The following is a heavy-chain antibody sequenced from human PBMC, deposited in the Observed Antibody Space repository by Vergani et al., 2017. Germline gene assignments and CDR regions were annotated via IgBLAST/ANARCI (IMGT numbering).Heavy chain of an antibody. CDR3: ARGYSYGSRNWFDP. V-gene: IGHV1-69*02. D-gene: IGHD5-18*01. CDR2: IIPILGIA. CDR1: GGTFSSYT. Sequence: QVQLVQSGAEVKKPGSSVKVSCKASGGTFSSYTISWVRQAPGQGLEWMGRIIPILGIATYAQKFQGRVTITADKSTSTAYMELSSLRSEDTAVYYCARGYSYGSRNWFDPWGQGALVTVSS. J-gene: IGHJ5*02.